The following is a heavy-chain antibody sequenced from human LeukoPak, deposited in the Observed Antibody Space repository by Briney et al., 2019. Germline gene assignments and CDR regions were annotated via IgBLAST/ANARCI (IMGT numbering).Heavy chain of an antibody. J-gene: IGHJ4*02. CDR2: INWNGGST. CDR3: VKGLRFSDY. Sequence: PGGSLRLSCAASGFTFDVYGMNWVRQAPGKGLEWVSGINWNGGSTGYADSVKGRFTISRDNSKNTLYLQMSSLRAEDTAVYYCVKGLRFSDYWGQGTLVTVSS. D-gene: IGHD3-3*01. V-gene: IGHV3-20*04. CDR1: GFTFDVYG.